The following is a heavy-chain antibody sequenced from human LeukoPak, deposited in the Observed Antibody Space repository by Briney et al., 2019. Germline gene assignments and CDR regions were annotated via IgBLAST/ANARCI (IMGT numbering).Heavy chain of an antibody. V-gene: IGHV4-30-2*01. D-gene: IGHD6-13*01. Sequence: SETLSLTCAVPGGAISSGGSSWSWIRQPPGRGLEGLRYIYHSGSTYYNPSLKSRVPISVDRSKHQFSLKLSSVTAAGTAVYYWARGGRSWYDFDYWGQGTLVTVSS. CDR2: IYHSGST. CDR1: GGAISSGGSS. CDR3: ARGGRSWYDFDY. J-gene: IGHJ4*02.